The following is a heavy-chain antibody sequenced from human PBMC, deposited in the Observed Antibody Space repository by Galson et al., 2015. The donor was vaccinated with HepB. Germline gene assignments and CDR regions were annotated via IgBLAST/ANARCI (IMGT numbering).Heavy chain of an antibody. CDR1: GGTFSSYA. CDR2: IIPIFQKA. J-gene: IGHJ6*02. D-gene: IGHD2-2*01. Sequence: SVKVSCKASGGTFSSYAIRWVRQAPGQGLEWMGGIIPIFQKANYAQNFQGRVTITADESTSTAYMELSSLRSEDTAVYYCAESSTRRDGMDVSGQGPPVTVSS. V-gene: IGHV1-69*13. CDR3: AESSTRRDGMDV.